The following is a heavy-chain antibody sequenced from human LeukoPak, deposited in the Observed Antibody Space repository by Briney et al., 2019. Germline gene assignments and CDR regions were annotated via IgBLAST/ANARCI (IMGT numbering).Heavy chain of an antibody. D-gene: IGHD4-17*01. J-gene: IGHJ6*02. CDR3: ARELRPYGMDV. Sequence: PSQTLSLTCTVSGGSISSGSYCWSWIRQPAGKGLEWIGRIYTSGSTNYNPSLKSRVTISVDTSKNQFSLKLSSVTAADTAVYYCARELRPYGMDVWGQGTTVTVSS. CDR2: IYTSGST. V-gene: IGHV4-61*02. CDR1: GGSISSGSYC.